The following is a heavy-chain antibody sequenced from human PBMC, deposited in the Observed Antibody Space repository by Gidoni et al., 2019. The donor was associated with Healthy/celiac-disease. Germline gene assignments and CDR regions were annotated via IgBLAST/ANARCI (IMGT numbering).Heavy chain of an antibody. CDR2: VDPEDGET. Sequence: EVQLVQSGAEVKKPGATVKISCKVSGYTFTDYYMHWVQQAPGKGLEWMGLVDPEDGETIYAEKFQGRVTITADTSTDTAYMELSSLRSEDTAVYYCATARHYYDSSGYLLRKRDAFDIWGQGTMVTVSS. D-gene: IGHD3-22*01. J-gene: IGHJ3*02. CDR1: GYTFTDYY. CDR3: ATARHYYDSSGYLLRKRDAFDI. V-gene: IGHV1-69-2*01.